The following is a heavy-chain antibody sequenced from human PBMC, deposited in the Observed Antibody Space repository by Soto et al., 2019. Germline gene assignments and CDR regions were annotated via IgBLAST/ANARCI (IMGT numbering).Heavy chain of an antibody. CDR2: ISSTSSTI. CDR1: GFTFSSYS. D-gene: IGHD3-10*01. CDR3: ARRGTYASGSYEVGH. J-gene: IGHJ4*02. V-gene: IGHV3-48*01. Sequence: GGSLRLSCAASGFTFSSYSMNWVRQAPGKGLEWVSYISSTSSTIYYADSVKGRFTISRDNAKNSLYLQMNSLRAEDTAVYYCARRGTYASGSYEVGHWGQGTLVTVSS.